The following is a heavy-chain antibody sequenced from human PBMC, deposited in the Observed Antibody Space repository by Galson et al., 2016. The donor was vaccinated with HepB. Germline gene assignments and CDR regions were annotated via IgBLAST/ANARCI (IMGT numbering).Heavy chain of an antibody. CDR2: ISWNSDSI. D-gene: IGHD4-17*01. J-gene: IGHJ6*02. CDR3: AKDISGDYDYYYAMDV. V-gene: IGHV3-9*01. CDR1: GFTFDDYA. Sequence: SLRLSCAASGFTFDDYAMHWVRQAPGKGLEWVSGISWNSDSIGYADSVKGRFTISRDTAKNSLYLQMNSLRAEDTAVYYCAKDISGDYDYYYAMDVWGQGTTVTVSS.